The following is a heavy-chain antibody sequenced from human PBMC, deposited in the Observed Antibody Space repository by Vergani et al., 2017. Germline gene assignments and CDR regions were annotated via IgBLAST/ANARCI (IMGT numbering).Heavy chain of an antibody. J-gene: IGHJ6*02. D-gene: IGHD3-10*01. CDR2: IHHSGDT. V-gene: IGHV4-38-2*01. CDR3: ARHRGSGCFFPSSYFYGMDF. Sequence: QVQLQESGPGLVKPSETLTLTCDVSDSSIMTNPYWGWFRQSPGKGLEWIGCIHHSGDTHYNSSLKSLVSISIVSSSKFSLSLTSVTAADTAIYYCARHRGSGCFFPSSYFYGMDFWGHGTTVTVSS. CDR1: DSSIMTNPY.